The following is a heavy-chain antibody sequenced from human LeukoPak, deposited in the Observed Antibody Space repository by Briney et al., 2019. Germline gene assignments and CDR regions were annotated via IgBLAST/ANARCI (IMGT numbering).Heavy chain of an antibody. CDR1: GYTFTGYY. Sequence: GASVKVSCKASGYTFTGYYMHWVRQAPGQGLEWMGWMNPNSGNTGYAQKFQGRVTMTRNTSISTAYMELSSLRSEDTAVYYCARDYGDYDDAFDIWGQGTMVTVSS. V-gene: IGHV1-8*02. D-gene: IGHD4-17*01. CDR3: ARDYGDYDDAFDI. CDR2: MNPNSGNT. J-gene: IGHJ3*02.